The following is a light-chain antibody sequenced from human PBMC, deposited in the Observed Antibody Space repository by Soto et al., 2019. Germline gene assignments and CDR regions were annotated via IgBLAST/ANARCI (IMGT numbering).Light chain of an antibody. V-gene: IGLV2-14*01. CDR2: DVS. J-gene: IGLJ2*01. Sequence: QSALTQPASVSGSPGQSITISCTGTSSDVGGYNYVSWYQQHPAKAPKLMIYDVSKRPSGVSNRFSGSKSGNTASLTISGRQAEDEADYYCSSYTSSRMVFGGGTKLTVL. CDR3: SSYTSSRMV. CDR1: SSDVGGYNY.